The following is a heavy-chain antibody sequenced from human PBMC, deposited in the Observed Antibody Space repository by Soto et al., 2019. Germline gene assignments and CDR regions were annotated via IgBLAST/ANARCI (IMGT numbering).Heavy chain of an antibody. Sequence: GGSLRLSCAASGFTFSSYSMNWVRQAPGKGLEWVSYISSSSSTIYYADSVKGRFTISRDNAKNSLYLQMNSLRAEDTAVYYCARTGAAAGQNYYYYYMDVWGKGTTVTVSS. CDR1: GFTFSSYS. J-gene: IGHJ6*03. D-gene: IGHD6-13*01. CDR3: ARTGAAAGQNYYYYYMDV. CDR2: ISSSSSTI. V-gene: IGHV3-48*01.